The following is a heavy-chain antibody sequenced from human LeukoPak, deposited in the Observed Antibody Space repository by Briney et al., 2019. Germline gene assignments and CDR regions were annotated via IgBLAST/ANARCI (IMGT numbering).Heavy chain of an antibody. CDR2: ISDSGNT. J-gene: IGHJ4*02. Sequence: GGSLRLSCAASGFTLSSYAMSWVRQAPGKGLEWVSAISDSGNTYHADSVKGRFTISRDSSKNTLFLQMNSLRAEDTAVYYCAKNLLVTGNDWGQGILVTVSS. CDR3: AKNLLVTGND. D-gene: IGHD4-11*01. CDR1: GFTLSSYA. V-gene: IGHV3-23*01.